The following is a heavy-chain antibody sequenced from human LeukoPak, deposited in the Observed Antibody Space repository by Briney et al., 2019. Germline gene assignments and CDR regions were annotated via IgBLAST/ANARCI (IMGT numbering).Heavy chain of an antibody. CDR3: ARVSGLVREPNRGHAFDI. V-gene: IGHV3-21*01. J-gene: IGHJ3*02. CDR2: ISSSSSYI. CDR1: GFTFSSYS. D-gene: IGHD6-6*01. Sequence: GGSLRLSCAASGFTFSSYSMNWVRQVPGKGLEWVSSISSSSSYIYYADSVKGRFTISRDNAKNSLYLQMNGLRAEDTAVYYCARVSGLVREPNRGHAFDIWGQGTMVTVSS.